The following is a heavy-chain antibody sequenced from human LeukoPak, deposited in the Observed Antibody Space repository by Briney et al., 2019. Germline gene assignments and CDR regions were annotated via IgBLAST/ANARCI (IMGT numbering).Heavy chain of an antibody. CDR1: GGSISSYY. J-gene: IGHJ4*02. Sequence: PSETLSLTCTVSGGSISSYYWSWIRQPPGKGLEWIGYIYYSGSTNYNPSLMSRVTISVDTSRNQFSLKLSSVTAADTAVYYCARVYGDSRLIDYWGQGTLVTVSS. CDR3: ARVYGDSRLIDY. D-gene: IGHD4-17*01. V-gene: IGHV4-59*01. CDR2: IYYSGST.